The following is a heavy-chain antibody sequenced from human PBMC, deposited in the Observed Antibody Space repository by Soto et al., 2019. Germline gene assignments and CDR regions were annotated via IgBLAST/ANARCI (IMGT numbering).Heavy chain of an antibody. CDR1: GGSLSSYY. J-gene: IGHJ4*02. CDR2: IYYSGST. D-gene: IGHD2-15*01. Sequence: SETLSLTCTVSGGSLSSYYWTWIRQPPGKGLEWIGYIYYSGSTNYNPSLKSRVTISVDTSKNQFSLKLSSVTAADTAVYYCARRYGGTFDYWGQGTLVTVS. CDR3: ARRYGGTFDY. V-gene: IGHV4-59*08.